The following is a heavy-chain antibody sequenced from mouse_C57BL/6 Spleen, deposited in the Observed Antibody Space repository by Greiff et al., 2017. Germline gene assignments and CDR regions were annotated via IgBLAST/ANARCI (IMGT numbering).Heavy chain of an antibody. CDR1: GYAFSSSW. Sequence: QVQLQQSGPELVKPGASVKISCKASGYAFSSSWMNWVKQRPGKGLEWIGRIYPGDGDTNYNGKFKGKATLTADKSSSTAYMQLSSLTSEDYAVYFCARVPDAYGYYAMDYWGQGTSVTVSS. J-gene: IGHJ4*01. CDR3: ARVPDAYGYYAMDY. D-gene: IGHD6-5*01. V-gene: IGHV1-82*01. CDR2: IYPGDGDT.